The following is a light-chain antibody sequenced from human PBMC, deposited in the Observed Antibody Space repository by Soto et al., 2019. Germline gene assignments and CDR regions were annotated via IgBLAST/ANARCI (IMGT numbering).Light chain of an antibody. Sequence: QSALTQPASVSGSPGQSITISCTGTSSDMGAYNYVSWYQQHPGKAPKLMIYDVNIRPSGVSNRFSGSKSGNTASLTISGLQAEDEADYYCTSWTTSTTMIFGGGTKVTVL. CDR2: DVN. CDR1: SSDMGAYNY. CDR3: TSWTTSTTMI. J-gene: IGLJ2*01. V-gene: IGLV2-14*03.